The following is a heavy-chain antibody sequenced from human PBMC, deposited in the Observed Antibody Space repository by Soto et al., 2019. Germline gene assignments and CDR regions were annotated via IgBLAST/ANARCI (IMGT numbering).Heavy chain of an antibody. CDR3: ARIGITMIVVVITYNWFDP. J-gene: IGHJ5*02. CDR1: GFSLSTSGMC. V-gene: IGHV2-70*01. CDR2: IDWDDDK. Sequence: SCPTLVNPTQTLTLTCTFSGFSLSTSGMCVSWIRQPPGKALEWLALIDWDDDKYYSTSLKTRLTISKDTSKNQVVLTMTNMDPVDTATYYCARIGITMIVVVITYNWFDPWGQGTLVTVSS. D-gene: IGHD3-22*01.